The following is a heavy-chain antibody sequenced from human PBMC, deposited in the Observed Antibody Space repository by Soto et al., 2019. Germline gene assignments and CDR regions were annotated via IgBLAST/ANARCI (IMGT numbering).Heavy chain of an antibody. CDR2: ISGSSTK. CDR1: GFPFSSDS. D-gene: IGHD3-10*01. J-gene: IGHJ4*02. Sequence: HPGGSLRLSCAAAGFPFSSDSMNWVRQAPGKGLEWVSYISGSSTKYYADSVKGRFTVSRDNSKSSLYLQMNSLRDEDTAVYYRAKTSGESYPGSRVFDYWGQGTGVTVSS. V-gene: IGHV3-48*02. CDR3: AKTSGESYPGSRVFDY.